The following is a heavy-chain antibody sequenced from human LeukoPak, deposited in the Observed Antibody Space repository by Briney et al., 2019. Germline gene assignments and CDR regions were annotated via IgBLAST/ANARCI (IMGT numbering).Heavy chain of an antibody. CDR3: ASHITYYYDSSGYHGDDY. CDR2: MNPNSGNT. D-gene: IGHD3-22*01. J-gene: IGHJ4*02. CDR1: GYTFTSYD. V-gene: IGHV1-8*01. Sequence: ASVTVSCKASGYTFTSYDINWVRQATGQGLEWMGWMNPNSGNTGYAQKFQGRVTMTRNTSISTAYMELSSLRSEDTAVYYCASHITYYYDSSGYHGDDYWGQGTLVTVSS.